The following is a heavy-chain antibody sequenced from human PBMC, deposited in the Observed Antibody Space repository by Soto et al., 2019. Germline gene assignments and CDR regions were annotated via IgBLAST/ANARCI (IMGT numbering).Heavy chain of an antibody. CDR1: GYTFTSYA. CDR3: ASHYGSGSYGSFYGMDV. D-gene: IGHD3-16*02. J-gene: IGHJ6*02. CDR2: INAGNGNT. V-gene: IGHV1-3*01. Sequence: GTSVKVTCKASGYTFTSYAMHWVRQAPGQRLEWMGWINAGNGNTKYSQKFQGRVTITRDTSASTAYMELSSLRSEDTAVYYCASHYGSGSYGSFYGMDVWGQGTTVTVSS.